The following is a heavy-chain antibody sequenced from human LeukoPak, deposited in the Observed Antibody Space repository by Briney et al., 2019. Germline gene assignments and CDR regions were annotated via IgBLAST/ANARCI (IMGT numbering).Heavy chain of an antibody. V-gene: IGHV1-3*01. CDR2: INAGNGNT. CDR1: GYTFTRYD. J-gene: IGHJ3*02. CDR3: ASRRQYCSTTSCSATFDI. D-gene: IGHD2-2*01. Sequence: ASVKVSCKASGYTFTRYDMHWVRQAPGQRLEWMGWINAGNGNTKYSQKFQGRVTITRDTSASTAYMELSSLRSEDTAVYYCASRRQYCSTTSCSATFDIWGQGTMVTVSS.